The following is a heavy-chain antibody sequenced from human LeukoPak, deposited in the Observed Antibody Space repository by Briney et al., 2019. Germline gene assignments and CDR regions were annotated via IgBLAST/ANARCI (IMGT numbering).Heavy chain of an antibody. J-gene: IGHJ4*02. V-gene: IGHV3-48*01. D-gene: IGHD3-10*01. CDR3: VRERFHGSGAPKFDF. CDR2: ISSSLKTI. CDR1: GFTFGAYN. Sequence: GGSLRLSCAASGFTFGAYNMNWVRQAPGKGLEWISYISSSLKTIYYADSVKGRFTISRQYGENSMYLHMTSLRVEDTAVYYCVRERFHGSGAPKFDFWGQGTLVTVSS.